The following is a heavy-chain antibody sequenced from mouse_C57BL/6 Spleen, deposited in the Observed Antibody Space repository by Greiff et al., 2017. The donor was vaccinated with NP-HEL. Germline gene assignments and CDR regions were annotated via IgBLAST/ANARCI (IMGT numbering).Heavy chain of an antibody. V-gene: IGHV5-4*03. Sequence: EVMLVESGGGLVKPGGSLKLSCAASGFTFSSYAMSWVRQTPEKRLEWVATISDGGSYTYYPDNVKGRFTISRDNAKNNLYLQMSHLKSEDTAMYYCARGDYGSSYRWYFDVWGTGTTVTVSS. D-gene: IGHD1-1*01. CDR2: ISDGGSYT. CDR1: GFTFSSYA. CDR3: ARGDYGSSYRWYFDV. J-gene: IGHJ1*03.